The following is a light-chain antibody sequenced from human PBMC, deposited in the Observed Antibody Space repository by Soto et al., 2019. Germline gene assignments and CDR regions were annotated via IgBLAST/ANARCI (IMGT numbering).Light chain of an antibody. V-gene: IGKV1-27*01. Sequence: DIQMTQSPSSLSASVGDRVTITCRASQGIGNYLAWYQQKPGKVPKNLIYDASTLQSGVPSRFSGSASETDLTRTISILQSEDVATYYCQKYYTAHETFGQGTKGEIK. CDR1: QGIGNY. CDR3: QKYYTAHET. CDR2: DAS. J-gene: IGKJ1*01.